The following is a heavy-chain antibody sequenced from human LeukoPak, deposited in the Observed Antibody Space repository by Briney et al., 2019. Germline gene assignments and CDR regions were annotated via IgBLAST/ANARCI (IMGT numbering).Heavy chain of an antibody. CDR1: GFTFSSYG. D-gene: IGHD6-13*01. CDR3: AKVGSSWYVGYFDY. Sequence: PGGSLRLSCAASGFTFSSYGMHWVRQAPGKGLEWVAFIWYDGSNKYYADSVKGRFTISRDNSKNTLYLQMNSLRAEDTAVYYCAKVGSSWYVGYFDYWGQGTLVTVSS. V-gene: IGHV3-30*02. J-gene: IGHJ4*02. CDR2: IWYDGSNK.